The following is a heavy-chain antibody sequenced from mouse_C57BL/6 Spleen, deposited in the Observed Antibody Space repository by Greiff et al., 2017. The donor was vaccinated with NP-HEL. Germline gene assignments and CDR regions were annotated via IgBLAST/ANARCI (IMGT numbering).Heavy chain of an antibody. CDR1: GFTFSDYG. CDR2: ISSGSSTI. D-gene: IGHD3-3*01. J-gene: IGHJ4*01. CDR3: AGTPGYAMDY. V-gene: IGHV5-17*01. Sequence: EVMLVESGGGLVKPGGSLKLSCAASGFTFSDYGMHWVRQAPEKGLEWVAYISSGSSTIYYADTVKGRFTISRDNAKNTLFLQMTSLRSEDTAMYYCAGTPGYAMDYWGQGTSVTVSS.